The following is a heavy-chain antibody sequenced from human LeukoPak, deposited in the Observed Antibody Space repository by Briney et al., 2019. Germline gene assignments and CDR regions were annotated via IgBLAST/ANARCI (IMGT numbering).Heavy chain of an antibody. CDR3: ARDLAVAGTDAFDI. Sequence: ASVKVSCKASGYTFTSYGISWVRQAPGQGLEWMGWISAYNGNTNYAQKLQGRVTITTDTSTSTAYMELRSLRSDDTAVYYCARDLAVAGTDAFDIWGQGTMVTVSS. V-gene: IGHV1-18*01. CDR1: GYTFTSYG. CDR2: ISAYNGNT. D-gene: IGHD6-19*01. J-gene: IGHJ3*02.